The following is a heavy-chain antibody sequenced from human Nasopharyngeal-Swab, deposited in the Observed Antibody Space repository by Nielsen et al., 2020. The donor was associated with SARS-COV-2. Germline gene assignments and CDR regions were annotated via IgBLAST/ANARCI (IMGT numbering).Heavy chain of an antibody. D-gene: IGHD5-12*01. Sequence: GVSLKISCKGSGYSFTSYWIAWVRQMPGKGLEWMGIIYPRDSDTRYSPSFQGQVTISADKSISTAYLQWSSLKASDTAMYYCVRPEGVATSFKYYFQYGMDVWGQGTMVTVPS. J-gene: IGHJ6*02. V-gene: IGHV5-51*01. CDR2: IYPRDSDT. CDR1: GYSFTSYW. CDR3: VRPEGVATSFKYYFQYGMDV.